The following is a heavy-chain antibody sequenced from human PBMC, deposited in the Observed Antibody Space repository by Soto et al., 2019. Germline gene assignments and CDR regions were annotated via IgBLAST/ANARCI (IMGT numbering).Heavy chain of an antibody. Sequence: GGSLRLSCAASGFTFSDHYMDWVRQAPGKGLEWVGRTRNKANSYTTEYAVSVKGRFTISRDDSKNSLYLQMNSLKTEDTAVYYCARDRGVGAIDYWGQGTLVTVSS. CDR3: ARDRGVGAIDY. J-gene: IGHJ4*02. D-gene: IGHD1-26*01. CDR1: GFTFSDHY. V-gene: IGHV3-72*01. CDR2: TRNKANSYTT.